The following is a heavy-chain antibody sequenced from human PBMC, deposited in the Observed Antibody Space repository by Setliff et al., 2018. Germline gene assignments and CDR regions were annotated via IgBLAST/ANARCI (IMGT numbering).Heavy chain of an antibody. CDR3: AREALQRAGLYFFDI. J-gene: IGHJ4*02. D-gene: IGHD3-10*01. V-gene: IGHV1-69*13. CDR2: IIPIIGEP. CDR1: GGTFNTYG. Sequence: GASVKVSCKASGGTFNTYGLSWVRQAPGQGLEWMGGIIPIIGEPSYAQKFQGRVTITADESTSTADMELRSLKSEDTAVYYCAREALQRAGLYFFDIWGQGMLVTVSS.